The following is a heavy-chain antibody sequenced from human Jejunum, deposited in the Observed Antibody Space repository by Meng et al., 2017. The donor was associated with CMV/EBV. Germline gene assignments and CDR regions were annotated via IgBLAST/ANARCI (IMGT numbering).Heavy chain of an antibody. CDR3: GMERVN. D-gene: IGHD1-1*01. V-gene: IGHV4-34*01. CDR2: ISHGGIT. CDR1: GGSLSPYY. Sequence: QVQLQESGPGLVNSSETLSLTCAVYGGSLSPYYWTWIRQIPGKGLEWIGEISHGGITNYNPSLKSRVTLLIDTSKNQFSLKLSSVTAADTAVYYCGMERVNWGQGILVTVSS. J-gene: IGHJ4*02.